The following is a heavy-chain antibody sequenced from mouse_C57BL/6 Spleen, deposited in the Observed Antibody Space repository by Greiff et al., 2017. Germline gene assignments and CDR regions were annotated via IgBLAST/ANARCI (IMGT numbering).Heavy chain of an antibody. CDR2: IRNKANGYTT. V-gene: IGHV7-3*01. Sequence: EVKVEESGGGLVQPGGSLSLSCAASGFTFTDYYMSWVRQPPGKALEWLGFIRNKANGYTTEYSASVKGRFTISRDKSQSILDLQMNALRAEDSATYYCAREGKAAYWGQGTLVTVSA. J-gene: IGHJ3*01. CDR1: GFTFTDYY. CDR3: AREGKAAY.